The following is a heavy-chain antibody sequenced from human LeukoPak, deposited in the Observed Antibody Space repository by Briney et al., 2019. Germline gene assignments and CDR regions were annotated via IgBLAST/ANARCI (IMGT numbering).Heavy chain of an antibody. V-gene: IGHV4-34*01. Sequence: SETLSLTCSVSGGSISRDHWNWIRQPPGKGLEWIGEINHSGSTNYNPSLKSRVTISVDTSKNQFSLKLSSVTAADTAVYYCARGSVNYCSSTSCSGAFDIWGQGTMVTVSS. D-gene: IGHD2-2*01. J-gene: IGHJ3*02. CDR2: INHSGST. CDR3: ARGSVNYCSSTSCSGAFDI. CDR1: GGSISRDH.